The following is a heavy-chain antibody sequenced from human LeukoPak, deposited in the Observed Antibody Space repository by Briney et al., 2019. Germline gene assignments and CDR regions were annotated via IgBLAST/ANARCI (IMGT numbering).Heavy chain of an antibody. D-gene: IGHD4-17*01. Sequence: PSETPSLTCTVSGGSISSYYWSWIRQPPGKGLEWIGYIYYSGSTNYNPSLKSRVTISVDTSKNQFSLKLSSVTAADTAVYYCARTYGDYVPGYFDYWGQGTLVTVSS. CDR3: ARTYGDYVPGYFDY. J-gene: IGHJ4*02. CDR2: IYYSGST. CDR1: GGSISSYY. V-gene: IGHV4-59*01.